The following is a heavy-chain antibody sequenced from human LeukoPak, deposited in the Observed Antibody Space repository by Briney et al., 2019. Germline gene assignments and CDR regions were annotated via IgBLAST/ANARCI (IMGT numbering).Heavy chain of an antibody. V-gene: IGHV4-59*01. CDR2: IYYSGST. CDR1: GGSISSYY. Sequence: SSETLSLTCTVSGGSISSYYWSWIRQPPGKGLEWIGYIYYSGSTNYNPSPKSRVTISVDTSKNQFSLKLSSVTAADTAVYYCARVTYYYDSSGYSTYGMDVWGQGTTVTVSS. CDR3: ARVTYYYDSSGYSTYGMDV. D-gene: IGHD3-22*01. J-gene: IGHJ6*02.